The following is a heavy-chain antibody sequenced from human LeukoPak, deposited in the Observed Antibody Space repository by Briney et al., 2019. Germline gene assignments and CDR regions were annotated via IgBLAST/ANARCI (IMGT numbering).Heavy chain of an antibody. Sequence: GASVKVSCKASGYTFTSYYMHWVRQAPGQGLEWMGIINPSGGSTSYAQKFQGRVTMTRDMSTSTVYMELSSLRSEDTAVYYCAREEEEAEYSGSYSDAFDIWGQGTMVTVSS. CDR2: INPSGGST. D-gene: IGHD1-26*01. V-gene: IGHV1-46*01. J-gene: IGHJ3*02. CDR3: AREEEEAEYSGSYSDAFDI. CDR1: GYTFTSYY.